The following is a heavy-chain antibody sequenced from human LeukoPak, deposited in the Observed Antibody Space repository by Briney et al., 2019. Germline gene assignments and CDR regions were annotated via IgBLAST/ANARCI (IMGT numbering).Heavy chain of an antibody. CDR1: GFTFSSYG. V-gene: IGHV3-7*01. Sequence: GGSLRLSCAASGFTFSSYGMSWVRQAPGKGLEWVANIKQDGSEKYYVDSVKGRFTISRDNAKNSLYLQMNSLRAEDTAVYYCARDDCSSISCYHNWFDPWGQGTLVTVSS. J-gene: IGHJ5*02. CDR2: IKQDGSEK. CDR3: ARDDCSSISCYHNWFDP. D-gene: IGHD2-2*01.